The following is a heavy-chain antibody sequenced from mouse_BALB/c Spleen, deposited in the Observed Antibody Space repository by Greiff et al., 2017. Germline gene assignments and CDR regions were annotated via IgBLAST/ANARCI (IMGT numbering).Heavy chain of an antibody. CDR2: ISSGGSYT. D-gene: IGHD3-2*01. Sequence: DVKLVESGGGLVKPGGSLKLSCAASGFTFSSYAMSWVRQSPEKRLEWVAEISSGGSYTYYPDTVTGRFTISRDNAKNTLYLEMSSLRSEDTAMYYCARDRGQLGLRAWFAYWGQGTLVTVSA. J-gene: IGHJ3*01. CDR3: ARDRGQLGLRAWFAY. V-gene: IGHV5-9-4*01. CDR1: GFTFSSYA.